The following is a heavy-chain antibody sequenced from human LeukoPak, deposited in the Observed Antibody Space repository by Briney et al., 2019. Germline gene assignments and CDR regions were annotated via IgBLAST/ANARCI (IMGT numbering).Heavy chain of an antibody. CDR1: GYTFTNFG. CDR2: IHTYNGDT. V-gene: IGHV1-18*01. CDR3: ARDPGGGSRKYYYYYMDV. D-gene: IGHD1-26*01. J-gene: IGHJ6*03. Sequence: ASVKVSCKASGYTFTNFGITWVRQATGQGLDWVGWIHTYNGDTSYAQKFQGRITMTTDTFTGTAYMELRSLTSDDTAVYYCARDPGGGSRKYYYYYMDVWGKGTTVTISS.